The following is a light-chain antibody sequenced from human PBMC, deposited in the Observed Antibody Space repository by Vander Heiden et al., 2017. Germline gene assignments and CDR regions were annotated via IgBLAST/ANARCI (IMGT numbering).Light chain of an antibody. Sequence: EVVLTQSPATLSLSPGERATLSCTASQSVSSYLAWYQQKPGQAPRLLIYDEVKRATGIPARFSGSGCGTDFTLTISSREPGDFAVYYCQQRSNWPPESTFGQGTRLEIK. CDR1: QSVSSY. CDR2: DEV. CDR3: QQRSNWPPEST. V-gene: IGKV3-11*01. J-gene: IGKJ2*01.